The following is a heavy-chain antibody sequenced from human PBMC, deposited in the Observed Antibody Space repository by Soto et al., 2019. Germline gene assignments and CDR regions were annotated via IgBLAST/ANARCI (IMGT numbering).Heavy chain of an antibody. CDR1: GFTFSSYG. D-gene: IGHD6-19*01. CDR2: ISYDGSNK. J-gene: IGHJ4*02. Sequence: HPGGSLRLSCAASGFTFSSYGMHWVRQAPGKGLEWVAVISYDGSNKYYADSVKGRFTISRDNSKNTLYLQMNSLRAEDTAVHYCAKERSQPKKLYSSTYYFDYWGQGTLVTVSS. V-gene: IGHV3-30*18. CDR3: AKERSQPKKLYSSTYYFDY.